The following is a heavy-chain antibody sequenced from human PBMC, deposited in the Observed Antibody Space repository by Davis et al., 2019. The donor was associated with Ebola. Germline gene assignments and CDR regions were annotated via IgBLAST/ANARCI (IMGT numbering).Heavy chain of an antibody. CDR3: ARGITMVRGRDWFDP. V-gene: IGHV1-18*04. J-gene: IGHJ5*02. Sequence: AASVKVSCKASGYTFTGYYMQWVRKPPGQGLEWMGLIRAYNGNTNFTHKLQGRVTMTTDTSTSTAYMELRSLRSDDTAVYYCARGITMVRGRDWFDPWGQGPLVTVSS. CDR2: IRAYNGNT. D-gene: IGHD3-10*01. CDR1: GYTFTGYY.